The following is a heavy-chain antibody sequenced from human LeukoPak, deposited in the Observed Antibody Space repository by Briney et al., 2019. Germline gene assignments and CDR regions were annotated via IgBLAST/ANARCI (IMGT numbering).Heavy chain of an antibody. CDR2: IYTSGST. Sequence: SGTLSLTCTVSGGSISSYYWSWIRQPAGKGLEWIGRIYTSGSTNYNPSLKSRVTMSVDTSKNQFSLKLSSVTAADTAVYYCARHKTVRGFLSFDYWGQGTLVTDSS. D-gene: IGHD3-10*01. CDR1: GGSISSYY. J-gene: IGHJ4*02. CDR3: ARHKTVRGFLSFDY. V-gene: IGHV4-4*07.